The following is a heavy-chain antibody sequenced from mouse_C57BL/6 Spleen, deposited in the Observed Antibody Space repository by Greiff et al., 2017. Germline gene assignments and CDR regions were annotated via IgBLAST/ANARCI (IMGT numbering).Heavy chain of an antibody. CDR1: GYAFSSYW. D-gene: IGHD1-1*02. J-gene: IGHJ2*01. Sequence: VQLQQSGAELVKPGASVKISCKASGYAFSSYWMNWVKQRPGKGLEWIGQIYPGDGDTNYNGKFKGKATLTADKSSSTAYMQLSSLTSEDSAVYFCARSTGLVSYYFDYWGQGTTLTVSS. V-gene: IGHV1-80*01. CDR3: ARSTGLVSYYFDY. CDR2: IYPGDGDT.